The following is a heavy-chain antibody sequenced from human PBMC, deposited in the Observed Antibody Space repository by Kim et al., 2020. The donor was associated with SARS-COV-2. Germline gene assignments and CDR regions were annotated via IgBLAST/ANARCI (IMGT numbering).Heavy chain of an antibody. V-gene: IGHV1-46*01. CDR3: ARRGLSAGNYYYGMDV. D-gene: IGHD5-12*01. CDR2: CSPSGGGT. J-gene: IGHJ6*02. CDR1: GYTFTSYY. Sequence: ASVKVSCKASGYTFTSYYIHWVRQAPGQGLEWMGMCSPSGGGTTYAQNFQGRVTMTSDTSTSTVYMELSSLRSQDTAVYYCARRGLSAGNYYYGMDVWGQGTTVTVSS.